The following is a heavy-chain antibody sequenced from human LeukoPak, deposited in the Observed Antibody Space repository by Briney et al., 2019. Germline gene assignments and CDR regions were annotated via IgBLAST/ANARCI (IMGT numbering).Heavy chain of an antibody. CDR2: ISSSGSTI. CDR3: ARSGYDYEPDY. Sequence: AGGSLRLSCAASGFTFSSYEMNWVRQAPGKGLERVSYISSSGSTIYYADSVKGRFTISRDNAKNSLYLQMNSLRAEDTAVYYCARSGYDYEPDYWGQGTLVTVSS. J-gene: IGHJ4*02. CDR1: GFTFSSYE. V-gene: IGHV3-48*03. D-gene: IGHD5-12*01.